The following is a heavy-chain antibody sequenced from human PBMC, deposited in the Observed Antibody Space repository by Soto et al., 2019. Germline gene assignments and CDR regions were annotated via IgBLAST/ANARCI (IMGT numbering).Heavy chain of an antibody. V-gene: IGHV4-59*01. CDR3: ARRDGASFEY. CDR2: KGYSGYN. CDR1: GGPMSNYY. Sequence: SETLSLTCTISGGPMSNYYCSWFRQPPGQGLEWIGYKGYSGYNSYNPSLRSRVTISLDTSKNQFSLNLSSVTAADTAVYYCARRDGASFEYWGQGTLVTVSS. D-gene: IGHD4-17*01. J-gene: IGHJ4*02.